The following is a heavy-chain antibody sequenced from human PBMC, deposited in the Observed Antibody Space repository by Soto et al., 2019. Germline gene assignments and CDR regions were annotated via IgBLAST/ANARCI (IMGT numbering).Heavy chain of an antibody. CDR1: GFTFSNAW. CDR3: TTDVESDIVVVPAAPGRFDP. V-gene: IGHV3-15*01. D-gene: IGHD2-2*01. Sequence: GGSLRLSWVASGFTFSNAWMSWVRQATGKGLEWVGRIKSKTDGGTTDYAAPVKGRFTISRDDSKNTLYLQMNSLKTEDTAVYYCTTDVESDIVVVPAAPGRFDPWGQGTLVTVSS. J-gene: IGHJ5*02. CDR2: IKSKTDGGTT.